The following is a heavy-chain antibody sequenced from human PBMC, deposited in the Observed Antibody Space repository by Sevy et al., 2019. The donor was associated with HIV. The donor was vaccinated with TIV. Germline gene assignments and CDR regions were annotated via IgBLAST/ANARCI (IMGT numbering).Heavy chain of an antibody. CDR1: GFTFSSYG. Sequence: GSLKISCAASGFTFSSYGMHWVRQAPGKGLEWVAVISYDGSNKYYADSVKGRFTISRDNSKNTLYLQMNSLRAEDTAVYYCAKDLGPGNDYWGQGTLVTVSS. CDR3: AKDLGPGNDY. CDR2: ISYDGSNK. J-gene: IGHJ4*02. V-gene: IGHV3-30*18.